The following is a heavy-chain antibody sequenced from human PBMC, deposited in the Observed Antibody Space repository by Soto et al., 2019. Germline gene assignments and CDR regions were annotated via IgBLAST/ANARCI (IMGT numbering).Heavy chain of an antibody. CDR2: IYHCGST. Sequence: QVQLQESGPGLVKPSGTLSLTCAVSGGSISSSNWWSWVRQPPGKGLEWIGEIYHCGSTNYNPPLQIRVTVSVDQSKNQVCLTRSSVTAADTAVYYCPRAAGRDGYNGCHWGQGTLVTVSS. CDR1: GGSISSSNW. CDR3: PRAAGRDGYNGCH. D-gene: IGHD5-12*01. V-gene: IGHV4-4*02. J-gene: IGHJ4*02.